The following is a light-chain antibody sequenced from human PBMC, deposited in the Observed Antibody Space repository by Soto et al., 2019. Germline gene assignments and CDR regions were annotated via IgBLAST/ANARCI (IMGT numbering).Light chain of an antibody. J-gene: IGKJ4*01. CDR2: GAS. CDR3: QQYDSSPPFT. Sequence: EIVLTQSPGTLSLSPGERATLSCRASQSVSSSYLAWYQQKTGQAPRLLIYGASSTATCSTYRFSGRGSETDFNITISRLEQEDFGVYYCQQYDSSPPFTFGGGTKVEIK. V-gene: IGKV3-20*01. CDR1: QSVSSSY.